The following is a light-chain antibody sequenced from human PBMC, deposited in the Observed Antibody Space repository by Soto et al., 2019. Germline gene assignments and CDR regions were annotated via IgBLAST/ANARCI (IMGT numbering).Light chain of an antibody. CDR3: AAWDDKLTGPV. CDR2: SNN. J-gene: IGLJ2*01. V-gene: IGLV1-44*01. CDR1: SSNIGSNP. Sequence: QAVVTQPPSASGTPGQRVTISCSGSSSNIGSNPVNWYQQLPGTAPKLLIHSNNQRPSGVPDRLSGSKSGTSASLDISGLQSEDEADYYCAAWDDKLTGPVFGGGTQLTVL.